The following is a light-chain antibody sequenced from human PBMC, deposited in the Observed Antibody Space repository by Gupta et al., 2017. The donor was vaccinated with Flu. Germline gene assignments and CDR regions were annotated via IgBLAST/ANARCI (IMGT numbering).Light chain of an antibody. CDR3: QQYKSYPCT. Sequence: PSTLSASVGDRVTITCRASQSISSWLAWYQQKPGKAPKLLIYKASSLESGVPSRFSGSGSGTEFTLTVSSLQPDDFATYYCQQYKSYPCTFGQGTKVDVK. J-gene: IGKJ2*02. CDR1: QSISSW. V-gene: IGKV1-5*03. CDR2: KAS.